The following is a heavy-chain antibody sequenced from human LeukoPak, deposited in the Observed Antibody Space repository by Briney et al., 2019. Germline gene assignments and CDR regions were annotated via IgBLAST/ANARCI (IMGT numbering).Heavy chain of an antibody. V-gene: IGHV4-4*09. CDR1: GGSISGYY. J-gene: IGHJ4*02. CDR3: ARHRFTSSSSYFDY. Sequence: PSETLSLTCIVSGGSISGYYWSWIRQPPGKGLQWIGYIYTTGSTNYNPSFKSRVTISVDTSKNQFSLDLSSVIAADTAVYYCARHRFTSSSSYFDYWGQGTLVTVSS. D-gene: IGHD6-6*01. CDR2: IYTTGST.